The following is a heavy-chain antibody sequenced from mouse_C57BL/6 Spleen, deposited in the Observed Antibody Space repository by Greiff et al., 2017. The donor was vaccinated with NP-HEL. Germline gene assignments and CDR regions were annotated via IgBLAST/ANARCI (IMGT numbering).Heavy chain of an antibody. CDR1: GYTFTDYE. CDR2: IDPETGGT. J-gene: IGHJ3*01. V-gene: IGHV1-15*01. Sequence: VQLQQSGAELVRPGASVTLSCKASGYTFTDYEMHWVKQTPVHGLEWIGAIDPETGGTAYNQKFQGKAILTADKSSSTAYMELRSLTSEDSAVYYCTRREITTVPWFAYWGQGTLVTVSA. D-gene: IGHD1-1*01. CDR3: TRREITTVPWFAY.